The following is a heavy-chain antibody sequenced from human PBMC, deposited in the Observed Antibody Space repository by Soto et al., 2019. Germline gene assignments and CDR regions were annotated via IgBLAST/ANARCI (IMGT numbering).Heavy chain of an antibody. Sequence: QAGGSLRLSCAASGFTFSSYGMHWVRQAPGKGLEWVAVISYDGSNKYYADSVKGRFTISRDNSKNTLYLQMNSLRAEDTAVYYCAKDIPQRGLTTIYYYYYGMDVWGQGTTVT. CDR2: ISYDGSNK. CDR3: AKDIPQRGLTTIYYYYYGMDV. CDR1: GFTFSSYG. D-gene: IGHD3-9*01. V-gene: IGHV3-30*18. J-gene: IGHJ6*02.